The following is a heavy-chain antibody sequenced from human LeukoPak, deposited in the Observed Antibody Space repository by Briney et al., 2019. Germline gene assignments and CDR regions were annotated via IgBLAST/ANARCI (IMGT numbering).Heavy chain of an antibody. CDR1: GYTFTSYG. CDR3: AREISRGIVATETTSHFDY. CDR2: ISAYNGNT. Sequence: ASVKVSCKASGYTFTSYGISWVRQAPGQGLELMGWISAYNGNTNYAQKLQGRVTMTTDTSTSTAYMELRSLRSDDTAVYYCAREISRGIVATETTSHFDYWGQGTLVTVSS. J-gene: IGHJ4*02. D-gene: IGHD5-12*01. V-gene: IGHV1-18*01.